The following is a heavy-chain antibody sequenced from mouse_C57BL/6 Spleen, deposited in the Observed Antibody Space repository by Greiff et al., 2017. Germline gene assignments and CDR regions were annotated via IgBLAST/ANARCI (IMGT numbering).Heavy chain of an antibody. D-gene: IGHD1-1*01. Sequence: VQLKESGPELVKPGASVKISCKASGYSFTGYYMNWVKQSPEKSLEWIGEINPSTGGTTYNQKFKAKATLTVDKSSSTAYMQLKSLTSEDSAVYYCARTLTTVVADYFDYWGQGTTLTVSS. CDR1: GYSFTGYY. V-gene: IGHV1-42*01. J-gene: IGHJ2*01. CDR3: ARTLTTVVADYFDY. CDR2: INPSTGGT.